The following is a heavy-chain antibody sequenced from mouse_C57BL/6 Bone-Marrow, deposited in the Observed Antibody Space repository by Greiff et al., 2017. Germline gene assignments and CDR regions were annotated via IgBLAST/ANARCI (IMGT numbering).Heavy chain of an antibody. J-gene: IGHJ2*01. D-gene: IGHD2-1*01. CDR2: IYPRSGNT. CDR3: ARWAGNYVGDY. V-gene: IGHV1-81*01. Sequence: QVQLQQSGAELARPGASVKLSCKASGYTFTSYGISWVKQRTGQGLEWIGEIYPRSGNTYYNEKFKGKATLTADKSTSTAYMELRSLTSEDSAVYFCARWAGNYVGDYWGQGTTLTVSS. CDR1: GYTFTSYG.